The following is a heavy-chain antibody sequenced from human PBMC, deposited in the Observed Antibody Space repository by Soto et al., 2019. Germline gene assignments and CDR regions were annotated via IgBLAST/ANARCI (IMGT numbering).Heavy chain of an antibody. J-gene: IGHJ6*02. CDR3: ARVRGSSSWKGVGYYYYYGMDV. V-gene: IGHV1-69*13. Sequence: RASVKVSCKASGGTFSSYAISWVRQAPGQGLEWMGGIIPIFGTANYAQKFQGRVTITADESTGTAYMELSSLRSEDTAVYYCARVRGSSSWKGVGYYYYYGMDVWGQGTTVTVSS. D-gene: IGHD6-13*01. CDR1: GGTFSSYA. CDR2: IIPIFGTA.